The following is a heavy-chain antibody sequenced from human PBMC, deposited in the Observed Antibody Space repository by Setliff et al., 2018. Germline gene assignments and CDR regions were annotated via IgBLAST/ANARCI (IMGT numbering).Heavy chain of an antibody. J-gene: IGHJ4*02. CDR3: ARGGYSYGY. Sequence: ETLSLTCTVSGGSISSSSYYWGWIRQPPGKGLEWVANIKQDGSEKYYVDSVKGRFTISRDNAKNSLYLQMSSLRAEDTAVYYCARGGYSYGYWGQGTLVTVSS. CDR1: GGSISSSSYY. D-gene: IGHD5-18*01. V-gene: IGHV3-7*04. CDR2: IKQDGSEK.